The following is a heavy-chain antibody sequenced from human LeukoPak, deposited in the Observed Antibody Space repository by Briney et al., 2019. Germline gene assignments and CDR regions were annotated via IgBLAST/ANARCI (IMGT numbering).Heavy chain of an antibody. J-gene: IGHJ4*03. D-gene: IGHD4-11*01. CDR3: AKDLDYTTYGYYLDY. V-gene: IGHV3-23*01. CDR1: GFTFSSYA. Sequence: PGGSLRLSCAASGFTFSSYAMTWVRQAPGRGLEWVSGIGAGGTFTYYADSVKGRLTISRDNSRNTLYLQMNSLRADDTAVYYCAKDLDYTTYGYYLDYWGQGSLVTVSS. CDR2: IGAGGTFT.